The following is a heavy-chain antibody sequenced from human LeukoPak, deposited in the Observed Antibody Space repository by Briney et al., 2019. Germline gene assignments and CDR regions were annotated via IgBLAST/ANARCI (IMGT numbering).Heavy chain of an antibody. V-gene: IGHV3-23*01. CDR3: AKDLYGWPIAADY. D-gene: IGHD6-13*01. Sequence: GGSLRLSCAASGFTFSTYAMSWVRQAPGKGLEWVSTISGSGGNTYADSVKGRFTISRDNFKNTLYLQMNSLRAEDTAVYYCAKDLYGWPIAADYWGQGTLVPVSS. CDR1: GFTFSTYA. J-gene: IGHJ4*02. CDR2: ISGSGGNT.